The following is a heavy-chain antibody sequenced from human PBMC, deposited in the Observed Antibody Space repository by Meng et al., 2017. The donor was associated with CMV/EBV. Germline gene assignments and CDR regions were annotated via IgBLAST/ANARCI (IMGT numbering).Heavy chain of an antibody. V-gene: IGHV3-30*04. D-gene: IGHD3-3*01. CDR3: ARDYDF. Sequence: SRRLSCAASGFTFSSYAMHWVRQAPGKGLEWVAVISYDGSNKYYADSVKGRFTISRDNSKNTLYLQMNSLRAEDTAVYYCARDYDFWGQGTLVTVSS. J-gene: IGHJ4*02. CDR1: GFTFSSYA. CDR2: ISYDGSNK.